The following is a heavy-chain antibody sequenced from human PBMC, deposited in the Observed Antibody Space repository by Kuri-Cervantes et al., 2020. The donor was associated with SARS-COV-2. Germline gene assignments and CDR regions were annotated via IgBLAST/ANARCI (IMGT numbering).Heavy chain of an antibody. CDR1: GFTFNTYS. D-gene: IGHD2-15*01. Sequence: LSLTCAASGFTFNTYSMDWVRLAPGKGLEWLAYISKGSDTIYYADSVKGRFTISRDNAKNSLYLQMNSLRAEDTAVYYCARVGAQLQLGYCSGGSCYPYYFDYWGQGTLVTVSS. J-gene: IGHJ4*02. V-gene: IGHV3-48*04. CDR2: ISKGSDTI. CDR3: ARVGAQLQLGYCSGGSCYPYYFDY.